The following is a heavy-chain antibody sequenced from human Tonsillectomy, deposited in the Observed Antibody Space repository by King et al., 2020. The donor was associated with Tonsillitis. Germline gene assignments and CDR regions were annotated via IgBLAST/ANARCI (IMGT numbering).Heavy chain of an antibody. V-gene: IGHV3-23*04. D-gene: IGHD3-22*01. CDR1: GFTFSSYA. CDR3: AKEPYISGYYLNYFDY. J-gene: IGHJ4*02. Sequence: VQLVESGGGLVQPGGSLRLSCAASGFTFSSYAMSWVRQAPGKGLEWVSGISGSGDSTNYADSVKGRFTISRDNSKNTLYLQMNSLRVEDTALYYCAKEPYISGYYLNYFDYWGQGPLVTVSS. CDR2: ISGSGDST.